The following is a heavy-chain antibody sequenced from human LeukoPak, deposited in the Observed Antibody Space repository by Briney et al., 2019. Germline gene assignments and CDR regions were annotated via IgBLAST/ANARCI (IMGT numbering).Heavy chain of an antibody. V-gene: IGHV4-34*01. CDR3: ARLSILLIKPRAFDI. D-gene: IGHD2-15*01. CDR1: GGSFSVYY. CDR2: INHSGST. Sequence: PSETLSLTCAVYGGSFSVYYWSWIRQPPGKGLEWIGEINHSGSTNYNPSLKSRVTISVDTSKNQFSLKLSSVTAADTSIYYCARLSILLIKPRAFDIWGQGTVVTVSS. J-gene: IGHJ3*02.